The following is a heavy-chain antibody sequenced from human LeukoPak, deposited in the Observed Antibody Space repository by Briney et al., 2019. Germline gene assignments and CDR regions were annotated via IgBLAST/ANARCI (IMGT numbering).Heavy chain of an antibody. CDR2: ISGSGGST. Sequence: GGSLRLSCAASGFTFSDYYMSWIRQAPGKGLEWVSAISGSGGSTYYADSVKGRFTISRDNSKNTLYLQMNSLRAEDTAVYYCARVGGDGNYDFWSGYTFDYWGQGTLVTVSS. CDR1: GFTFSDYY. J-gene: IGHJ4*02. V-gene: IGHV3-23*01. D-gene: IGHD3-3*01. CDR3: ARVGGDGNYDFWSGYTFDY.